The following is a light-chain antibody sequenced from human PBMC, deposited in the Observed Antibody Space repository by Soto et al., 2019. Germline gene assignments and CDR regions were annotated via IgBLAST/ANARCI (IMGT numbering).Light chain of an antibody. CDR1: SSHVGGYHY. Sequence: QSALTQPRSVSGSPGQSVTLSCTGTSSHVGGYHYVSWYQHHPGKAPKIIIYDVNKRPSGVPDRFSGSKSGNTASLTISGLQTEDEADYYCCSYAGSYTLVFGGGTQLTVL. CDR2: DVN. CDR3: CSYAGSYTLV. J-gene: IGLJ7*01. V-gene: IGLV2-11*01.